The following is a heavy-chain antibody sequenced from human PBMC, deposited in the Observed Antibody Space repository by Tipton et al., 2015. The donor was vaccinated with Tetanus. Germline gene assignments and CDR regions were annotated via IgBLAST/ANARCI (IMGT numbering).Heavy chain of an antibody. J-gene: IGHJ4*02. D-gene: IGHD2-15*01. V-gene: IGHV3-33*01. CDR2: SWYDGTDK. CDR1: GFIFSSYG. Sequence: SLRLSCAASGFIFSSYGIHWVRQAPGKGLEWVAVSWYDGTDKYYADSVKGRFTISRDNSKNTLYLQMNSLRAEDTAGYYCAREAECSGGSCFSGDLDNWGQGTQVTVSS. CDR3: AREAECSGGSCFSGDLDN.